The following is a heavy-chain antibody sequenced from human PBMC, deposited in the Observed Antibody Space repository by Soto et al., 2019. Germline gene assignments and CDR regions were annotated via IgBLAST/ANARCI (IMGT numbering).Heavy chain of an antibody. CDR1: GYTFTGYA. CDR2: ISAHNGNT. D-gene: IGHD4-17*01. V-gene: IGHV1-18*01. J-gene: IGHJ4*02. Sequence: QVPLVQSGAEVKNPGASVTVSCKASGYTFTGYAISWVRQAPGQGLEWMGWISAHNGNTNFAQKFQGRVTMTTDTSTRTAYMELRSLRSDDTAVYYCARPSSDYGDWGWSLAYWGQGTLVTVSS. CDR3: ARPSSDYGDWGWSLAY.